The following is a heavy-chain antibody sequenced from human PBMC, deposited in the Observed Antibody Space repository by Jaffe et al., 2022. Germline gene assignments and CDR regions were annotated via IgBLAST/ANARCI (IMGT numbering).Heavy chain of an antibody. V-gene: IGHV4-38-2*01. CDR1: GYSISSGYY. CDR2: IYHSGST. J-gene: IGHJ4*02. CDR3: ASQYSPGYSSGWYFDY. Sequence: QVQLQESGPGLVKPSETLSLTCAVSGYSISSGYYWGWIRQPPGKGLEWIGSIYHSGSTYYNPSLKSRVTISVDTSKNQFSLKLSSVTAADTAVYYCASQYSPGYSSGWYFDYWGQGTLVTVSS. D-gene: IGHD6-19*01.